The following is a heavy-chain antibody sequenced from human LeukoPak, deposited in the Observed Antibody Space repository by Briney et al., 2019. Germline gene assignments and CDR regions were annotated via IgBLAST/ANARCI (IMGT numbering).Heavy chain of an antibody. CDR3: ASARGLRFLEWALGY. D-gene: IGHD3-3*01. CDR1: GYTFTSYY. V-gene: IGHV1-46*03. CDR2: INPSGGST. Sequence: ASVKVSCKASGYTFTSYYMHWVRQAPGRGLEGMGIINPSGGSTSYAQKFQGRVTMTRDTSTSTVYMELSSLRSEDTAVYYCASARGLRFLEWALGYWGQGTLVTVSS. J-gene: IGHJ4*02.